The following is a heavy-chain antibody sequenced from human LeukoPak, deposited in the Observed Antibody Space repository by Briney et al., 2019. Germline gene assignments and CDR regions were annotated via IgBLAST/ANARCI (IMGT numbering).Heavy chain of an antibody. D-gene: IGHD4-17*01. CDR2: ISGSGGST. CDR1: GFTFSSYG. Sequence: GGTLRLSCAASGFTFSSYGMSWVRQAPGKGLEWVSAISGSGGSTYYADSVKGRFTISRDNSKNTLYLQMNSLRAEDTAVYYCAKDSPTVTTSSEYFQHWGQGTLVTVSS. CDR3: AKDSPTVTTSSEYFQH. V-gene: IGHV3-23*01. J-gene: IGHJ1*01.